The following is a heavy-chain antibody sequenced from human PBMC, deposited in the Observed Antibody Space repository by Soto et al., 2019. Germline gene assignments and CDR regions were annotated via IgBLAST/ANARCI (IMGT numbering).Heavy chain of an antibody. J-gene: IGHJ6*02. CDR2: ISYDGSNK. CDR3: AREGLGVKGDYYGMEV. Sequence: PGGSLRLSCAASGFTFSSYGMHWVRQAPGKGLEWVAVISYDGSNKYYADSVKGRFTISRDNSKNTLYLQMNSLRAEDTAVYYCAREGLGVKGDYYGMEVWGQGTTVTVSS. V-gene: IGHV3-30*03. D-gene: IGHD3-10*01. CDR1: GFTFSSYG.